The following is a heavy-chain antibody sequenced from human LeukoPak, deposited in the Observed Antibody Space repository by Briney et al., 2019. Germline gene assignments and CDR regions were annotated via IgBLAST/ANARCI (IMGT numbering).Heavy chain of an antibody. Sequence: GGSLRLSCAASGFTFSTYGMHWVRQAPGKGLDWVSFIRYDGSQKYDADSVKGRFTISRDNSKNTLYLQMNSLRTDDTAVYYCAKVLDYGDYGGFNFWGQGTLVTVSS. CDR2: IRYDGSQK. CDR3: AKVLDYGDYGGFNF. V-gene: IGHV3-30*02. D-gene: IGHD4-17*01. J-gene: IGHJ4*02. CDR1: GFTFSTYG.